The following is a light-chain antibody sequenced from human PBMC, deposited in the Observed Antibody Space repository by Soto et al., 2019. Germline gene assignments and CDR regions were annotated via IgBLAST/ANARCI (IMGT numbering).Light chain of an antibody. CDR2: EDD. Sequence: SYELTQPPSVSVAPGQTARITCGGNNIGRKSVHWYQQRPGQAPVLVVYEDDHRPSTIPERFSGSNSANTATLTITRVEAGDEADYFCQVWDNDNVHRGVFGTVPKLTVL. CDR1: NIGRKS. J-gene: IGLJ1*01. V-gene: IGLV3-21*02. CDR3: QVWDNDNVHRGV.